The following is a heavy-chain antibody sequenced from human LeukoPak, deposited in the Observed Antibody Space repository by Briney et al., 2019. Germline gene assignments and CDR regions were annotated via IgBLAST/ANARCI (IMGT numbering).Heavy chain of an antibody. CDR3: AKAGGPPRHYDSSALLGRGFDP. CDR2: IRYDGSNK. CDR1: GFTFSSYG. J-gene: IGHJ5*02. V-gene: IGHV3-30*02. D-gene: IGHD3-22*01. Sequence: GGSLRLSCAASGFTFSSYGMHWVRQAPGKGLEWVAFIRYDGSNKYYADSVKGRFTISRDNSKNTLYLQMNSLRAEDTAVYYCAKAGGPPRHYDSSALLGRGFDPWGQGTLVTVSS.